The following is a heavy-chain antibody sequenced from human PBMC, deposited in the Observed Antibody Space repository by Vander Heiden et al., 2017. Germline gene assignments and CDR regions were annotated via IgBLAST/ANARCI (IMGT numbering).Heavy chain of an antibody. CDR2: ISRDGTAI. CDR3: DAADY. V-gene: IGHV3-21*01. D-gene: IGHD6-13*01. CDR1: GLTFSQYT. J-gene: IGHJ4*02. Sequence: EVQLVESGGGLVKPGGSLRLSCAASGLTFSQYTMNWARQGPGKGLEWVSTISRDGTAIYYADSVKGRFTISRDNAKNSLYLQMSSLRAEDTAVYYCDAADYWGQGTLVTVSS.